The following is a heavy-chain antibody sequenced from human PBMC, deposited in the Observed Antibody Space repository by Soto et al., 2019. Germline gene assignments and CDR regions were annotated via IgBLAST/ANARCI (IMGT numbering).Heavy chain of an antibody. CDR1: GFSFSSYW. CDR3: ARDKIVGATNFDC. V-gene: IGHV3-7*01. D-gene: IGHD1-26*01. J-gene: IGHJ4*02. Sequence: EVQLVESGGGLVQPGGSLRLSCATCGFSFSSYWMSWVRQAPGKGLEWVGNINQDGSQKYYVDSVKGRFTVSRDNAKNSLYLQMNSLRAEYTAVYFCARDKIVGATNFDCWGQGTLVTVSP. CDR2: INQDGSQK.